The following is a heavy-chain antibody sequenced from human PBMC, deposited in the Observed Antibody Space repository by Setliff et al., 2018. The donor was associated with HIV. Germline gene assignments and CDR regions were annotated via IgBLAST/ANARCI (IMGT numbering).Heavy chain of an antibody. Sequence: SETLSLTCAVYGESFSGFYWNWIRQPPGKGLEWIGEIHPSGSTRYSPSLDRRVTISRDTSKRQVFLKVPFVDAADTAVYFCAQGFKNEYEFSGYMDVWGNGTMVTVSS. V-gene: IGHV4-34*01. CDR1: GESFSGFY. CDR2: IHPSGST. J-gene: IGHJ6*03. D-gene: IGHD2-15*01. CDR3: AQGFKNEYEFSGYMDV.